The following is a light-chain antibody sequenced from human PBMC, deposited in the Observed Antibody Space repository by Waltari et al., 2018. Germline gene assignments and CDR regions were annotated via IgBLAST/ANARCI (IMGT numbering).Light chain of an antibody. CDR2: EVS. J-gene: IGLJ1*01. V-gene: IGLV2-23*02. Sequence: QSALTQPASVSGSPGQSITISCTGTSSDVGSYDLVSWYQQHPGRAPKLVIFEVSKRPSGFSNRFSGSKSGNTASLTISGLQAEDDADYYCCSYGGSRSVFGSGTKVTVL. CDR1: SSDVGSYDL. CDR3: CSYGGSRSV.